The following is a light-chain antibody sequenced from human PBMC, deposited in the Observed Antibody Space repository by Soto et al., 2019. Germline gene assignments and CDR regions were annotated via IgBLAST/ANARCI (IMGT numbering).Light chain of an antibody. CDR2: GAS. Sequence: EIVLTQSPGTLSLSPGERATLSCRASQSVSSSDFAWYQQKPGQAPRLLIYGASSRATGIPDRFSGSGSGTYFPLTISRLEPDDCAVYYGQQYGSAPGTFGQGTKVELK. CDR3: QQYGSAPGT. V-gene: IGKV3-20*01. J-gene: IGKJ1*01. CDR1: QSVSSSD.